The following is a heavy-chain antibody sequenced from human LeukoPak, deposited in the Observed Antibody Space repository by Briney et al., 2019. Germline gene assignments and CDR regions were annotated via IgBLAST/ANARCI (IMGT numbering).Heavy chain of an antibody. CDR3: ARESGSDFDY. J-gene: IGHJ4*02. Sequence: GGSLRLSCAASGFTFSSYRMHWVRQAPGKGLEWVSSISSSTSYIYYADSVKGRFTISRDNAKNSLFLQMNSLRAGDTALYYCARESGSDFDYWGQGTLVTVSS. V-gene: IGHV3-21*01. CDR1: GFTFSSYR. CDR2: ISSSTSYI. D-gene: IGHD3-3*01.